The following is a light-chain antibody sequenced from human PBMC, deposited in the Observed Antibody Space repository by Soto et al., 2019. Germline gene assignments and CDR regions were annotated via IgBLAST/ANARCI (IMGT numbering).Light chain of an antibody. CDR3: QQYNSYRT. CDR1: QSISSW. Sequence: DMQITQSPSALSASVGARVTITCLASQSISSWLAWYQQKPGKAPKLLIFDASSLESGVPSRFSGSGSGTEFTLTISSLQPDDFATYYCQQYNSYRTFGQGTKVDIK. V-gene: IGKV1-5*01. CDR2: DAS. J-gene: IGKJ1*01.